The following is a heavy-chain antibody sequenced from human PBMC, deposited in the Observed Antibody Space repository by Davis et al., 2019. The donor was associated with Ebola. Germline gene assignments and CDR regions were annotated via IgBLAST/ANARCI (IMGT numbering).Heavy chain of an antibody. J-gene: IGHJ5*02. CDR1: GYTFTGYY. CDR3: AKVGCSGGSCTYNWFDP. V-gene: IGHV1-2*02. Sequence: ASVKVSCQASGYTFTGYYIHWVRQAPGQGLEWMGWINPNSGGTNYAQKLQRRVTMTRDPSISTAYMELSRLRSDDTAVYYCAKVGCSGGSCTYNWFDPWGQGTRVTVSS. D-gene: IGHD2-15*01. CDR2: INPNSGGT.